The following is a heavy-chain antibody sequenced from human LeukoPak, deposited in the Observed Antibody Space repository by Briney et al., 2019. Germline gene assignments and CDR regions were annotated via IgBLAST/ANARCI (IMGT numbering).Heavy chain of an antibody. CDR1: GGTFSSYA. D-gene: IGHD3-22*01. J-gene: IGHJ4*02. Sequence: SVKVSCKASGGTFSSYAISWVRQAPGQGLEWMGGIIPIFGTANYAQKFQGRVTITADESTGTAYMELSSLRSEDTAVYYCARDGVKTYYYDSSGYYALDYWGQGTLVTVSS. CDR2: IIPIFGTA. CDR3: ARDGVKTYYYDSSGYYALDY. V-gene: IGHV1-69*01.